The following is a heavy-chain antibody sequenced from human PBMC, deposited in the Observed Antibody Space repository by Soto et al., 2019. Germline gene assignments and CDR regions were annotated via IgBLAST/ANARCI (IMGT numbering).Heavy chain of an antibody. CDR3: TRAYDYIWGNYRPFDY. V-gene: IGHV3-15*01. CDR2: IKSKADGETT. Sequence: EVQLVESGGGLVKPGGSLRLSCAASGFTFNNAWMSWVRQAPGKGLEWVGRIKSKADGETTDYAAPVKGRFTISRDDSAIPLSLQKNRLTTVDTAMYFCTRAYDYIWGNYRPFDYWGQGTLVTVSS. CDR1: GFTFNNAW. D-gene: IGHD3-16*02. J-gene: IGHJ4*02.